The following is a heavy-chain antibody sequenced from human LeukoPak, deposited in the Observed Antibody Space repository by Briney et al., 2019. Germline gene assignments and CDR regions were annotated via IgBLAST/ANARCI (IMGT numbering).Heavy chain of an antibody. Sequence: GGSLRLSCAASGFTFSSYSMNWVRQAPGKGLEWVSSISSSSSYIYYAGSVKGRFTISRDNAKNSLYLQMNSLRAEDTAVYYCARAVYCSSTSCYRGYFDYWGQGTLVTVSS. CDR2: ISSSSSYI. V-gene: IGHV3-21*01. J-gene: IGHJ4*02. CDR1: GFTFSSYS. D-gene: IGHD2-2*01. CDR3: ARAVYCSSTSCYRGYFDY.